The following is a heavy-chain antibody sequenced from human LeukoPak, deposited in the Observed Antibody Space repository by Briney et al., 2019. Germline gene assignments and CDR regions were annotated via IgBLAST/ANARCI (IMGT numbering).Heavy chain of an antibody. CDR2: IVVGSGNT. V-gene: IGHV1-58*02. D-gene: IGHD5-18*01. CDR3: ARHRPRHGDTADY. Sequence: GASVKVSCKASGFTFTSSAMQWVRQARGQRLEWIGWIVVGSGNTNYAQKFQERVTTTRDMSTSTAYMELSSLRSEDTAVYYCARHRPRHGDTADYWGQGTQVTVSS. J-gene: IGHJ4*02. CDR1: GFTFTSSA.